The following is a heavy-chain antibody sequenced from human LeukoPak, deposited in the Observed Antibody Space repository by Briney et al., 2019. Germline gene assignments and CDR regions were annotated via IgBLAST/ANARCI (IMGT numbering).Heavy chain of an antibody. D-gene: IGHD5-18*01. V-gene: IGHV1-2*02. Sequence: GASVKVSCKASGYTFTSYYMHWVRQAPGQGLEWMGWINPNSGNTNYAQKLQGRVTMTRDTSIRKAYMELRRLRSDDTPVYYCARTRYSYSFNWFYPWGGGSLVTV. CDR2: INPNSGNT. J-gene: IGHJ5*02. CDR1: GYTFTSYY. CDR3: ARTRYSYSFNWFYP.